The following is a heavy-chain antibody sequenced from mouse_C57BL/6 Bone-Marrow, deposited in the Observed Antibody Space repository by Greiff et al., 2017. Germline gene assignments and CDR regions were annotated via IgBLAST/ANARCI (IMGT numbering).Heavy chain of an antibody. CDR3: ARYGVVRGYYAMDY. D-gene: IGHD1-1*01. CDR1: GFTFTDYY. J-gene: IGHJ4*01. V-gene: IGHV7-3*01. Sequence: EVKLQESGGGLVQPGGSLSLSCAASGFTFTDYYMSWVRQPPGKALEWLGFIRNKANGYTTEYSASVKGRFTISRDNSQSILYLQMNALIAEDSATYYCARYGVVRGYYAMDYWGQGTSVTVSS. CDR2: IRNKANGYTT.